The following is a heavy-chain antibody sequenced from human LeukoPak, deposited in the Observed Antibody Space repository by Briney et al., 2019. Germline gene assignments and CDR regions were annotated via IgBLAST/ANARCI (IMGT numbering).Heavy chain of an antibody. D-gene: IGHD2-15*01. Sequence: GGSLRLSCAASGFTFDRYAMTWVRQAPGKGLEWVSTISSSSSYIYYADSVKGRFTISRDNAKNSLYLQMNSLRAEDTAVYYCAKDVVVVAATPGYYYYYMDVWGKGTTVTVSS. CDR2: ISSSSSYI. CDR3: AKDVVVVAATPGYYYYYMDV. CDR1: GFTFDRYA. V-gene: IGHV3-21*01. J-gene: IGHJ6*03.